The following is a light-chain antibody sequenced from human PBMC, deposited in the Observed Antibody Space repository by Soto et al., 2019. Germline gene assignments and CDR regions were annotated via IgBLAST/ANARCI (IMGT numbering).Light chain of an antibody. CDR3: QQYNNWPPIT. J-gene: IGKJ5*01. CDR1: QSVSNY. Sequence: DIQMTQSPSSLSASVGDRVTITCRASQSVSNYLNWYQQKPGKAPKFLIYAALSLQSGVPSRLSGSGSGTEFTLTISSLQSEDFAVYYCQQYNNWPPITFGQGTRLEI. CDR2: AAL. V-gene: IGKV1-39*01.